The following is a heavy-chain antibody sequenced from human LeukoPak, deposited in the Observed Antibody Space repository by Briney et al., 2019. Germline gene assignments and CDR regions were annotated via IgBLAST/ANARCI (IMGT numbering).Heavy chain of an antibody. CDR3: ARGLRYFDSS. CDR1: GGTFSSYA. CDR2: IIPIFGTA. D-gene: IGHD3-9*01. J-gene: IGHJ5*02. V-gene: IGHV1-69*05. Sequence: ASVKVSCKASGGTFSSYAISWVRQAPGQGLEWMGGIIPIFGTANYAQKFQSRVTITTDESTSTAYMELSSLRSEDTAVYYCARGLRYFDSSWGQGTLVTVSS.